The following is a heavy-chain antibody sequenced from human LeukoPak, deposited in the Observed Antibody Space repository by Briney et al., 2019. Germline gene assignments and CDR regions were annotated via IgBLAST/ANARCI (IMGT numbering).Heavy chain of an antibody. CDR2: ISYSGST. J-gene: IGHJ4*02. D-gene: IGHD5-24*01. Sequence: PSGTLSLTCTVSGGSISPYYWSWIRQPPGKGLEWIGYISYSGSTDCNPSLKSRVTISVDTSKNQFSLKLNSVTAADTAVYYCTRDRREGYTYVGYWSQGNLVTVSS. CDR3: TRDRREGYTYVGY. V-gene: IGHV4-59*01. CDR1: GGSISPYY.